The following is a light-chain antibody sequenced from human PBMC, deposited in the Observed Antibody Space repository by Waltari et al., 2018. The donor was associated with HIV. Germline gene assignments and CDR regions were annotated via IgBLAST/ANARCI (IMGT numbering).Light chain of an antibody. CDR1: SSKIGAGYD. Sequence: QSALTPPPSVSGAPGQRVTIPCTGSSSKIGAGYDVHWYQQVPGTAPKLLIFGNSNRPSGVPDRFSGSKSATSASLAITGLQAEDEADYYCQSYDSSLTVVIFGGGTKLTVL. CDR3: QSYDSSLTVVI. J-gene: IGLJ2*01. V-gene: IGLV1-40*01. CDR2: GNS.